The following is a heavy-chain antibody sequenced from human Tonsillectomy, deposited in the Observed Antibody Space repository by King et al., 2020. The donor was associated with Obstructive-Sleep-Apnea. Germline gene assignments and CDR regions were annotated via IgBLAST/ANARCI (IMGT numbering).Heavy chain of an antibody. V-gene: IGHV5-10-1*01. Sequence: QLVQSGAEVKKPGQSLRISCKGSGYSFTNYWISWVRRMPGKGLEWMGRIDPTNSYTNYSPSFQGHVTISTDKSISTAYLQWSSLKASATAMYYCATTHNGNYEGEYWVDPWGQGTLVTVSS. D-gene: IGHD1-7*01. CDR3: ATTHNGNYEGEYWVDP. CDR1: GYSFTNYW. J-gene: IGHJ5*02. CDR2: IDPTNSYT.